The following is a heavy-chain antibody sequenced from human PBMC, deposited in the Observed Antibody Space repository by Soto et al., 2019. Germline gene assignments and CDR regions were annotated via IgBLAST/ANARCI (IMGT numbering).Heavy chain of an antibody. Sequence: QVQLQESGPGLVKPSQTLSLTCTVSGGSISSGGYYWSWIRQHPGKGLEWIGYIYYSGSTYYNPSLKSRVTISVDTSKNQFSLKLSSVTAADTAVYYCARIVIPAAIQTSSSVPFDYWGQGTLVTVSS. V-gene: IGHV4-31*03. CDR1: GGSISSGGYY. D-gene: IGHD2-2*01. CDR2: IYYSGST. J-gene: IGHJ4*02. CDR3: ARIVIPAAIQTSSSVPFDY.